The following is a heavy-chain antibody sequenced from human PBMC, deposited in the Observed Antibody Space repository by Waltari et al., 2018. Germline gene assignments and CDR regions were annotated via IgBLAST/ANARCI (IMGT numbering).Heavy chain of an antibody. CDR3: ARDHYCSGGACYPGGSAFDI. Sequence: QVLLQESGPGLVKPSETLSLTCTVSGGSISGYYWNWIRQPPGKGLEWIGRIYTSGSTNYNPSPKSRVTISINTSNNQFSLKLSSVTAADTAVYYCARDHYCSGGACYPGGSAFDIWGQGTMVTVSS. D-gene: IGHD2-15*01. J-gene: IGHJ3*02. CDR2: IYTSGST. CDR1: GGSISGYY. V-gene: IGHV4-4*07.